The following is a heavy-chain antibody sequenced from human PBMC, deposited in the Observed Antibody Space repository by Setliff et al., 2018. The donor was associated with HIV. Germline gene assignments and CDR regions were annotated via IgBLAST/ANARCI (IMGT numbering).Heavy chain of an antibody. CDR2: VSGSGGFT. V-gene: IGHV3-23*01. D-gene: IGHD3-22*01. CDR1: GFTFDDYA. CDR3: ARETMYDSRGYLSHYFDY. J-gene: IGHJ4*02. Sequence: GGSLRLSCAASGFTFDDYAMHWVRQAPGKGLEWVSGVSGSGGFTSYADSVKGRFTISRHNSKNTLYLQMNSLRVEDTAVYYCARETMYDSRGYLSHYFDYWGQGTPVTVSS.